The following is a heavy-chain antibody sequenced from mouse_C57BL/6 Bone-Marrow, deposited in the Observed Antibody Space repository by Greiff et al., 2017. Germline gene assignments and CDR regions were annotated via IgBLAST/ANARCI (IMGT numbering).Heavy chain of an antibody. J-gene: IGHJ3*01. V-gene: IGHV5-15*01. Sequence: EVKVVESGGGLVQPGGSLKLSCAASGFTFSDYGMAWVRQAPRKGPEWVAFISNLAYSIYYADTVTGRFTISRENAQNTLYLEMSRRRSEDTAMYYCARSYYYGSSPAWFAYWGQGTLVTVAA. CDR1: GFTFSDYG. CDR3: ARSYYYGSSPAWFAY. CDR2: ISNLAYSI. D-gene: IGHD1-1*01.